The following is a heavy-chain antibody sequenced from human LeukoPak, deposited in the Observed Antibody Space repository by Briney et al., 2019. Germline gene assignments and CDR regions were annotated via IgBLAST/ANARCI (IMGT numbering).Heavy chain of an antibody. CDR3: ARSPYYYDSSGYGSYYFDY. CDR1: GYTFTSYG. D-gene: IGHD3-22*01. CDR2: IIPILGIA. Sequence: SVKVSCKASGYTFTSYGISWVRQAPGQGLEWMGRIIPILGIANYAQKFQGRVTITADKSTSTAYMELSSLRSEDTAVYYCARSPYYYDSSGYGSYYFDYWGQGTLVTVSS. J-gene: IGHJ4*02. V-gene: IGHV1-69*04.